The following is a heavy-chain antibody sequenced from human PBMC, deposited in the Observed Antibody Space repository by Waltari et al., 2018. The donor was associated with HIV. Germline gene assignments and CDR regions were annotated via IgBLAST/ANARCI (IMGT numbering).Heavy chain of an antibody. CDR2: IKQDGSEK. CDR3: ARDWGYGDYVGY. J-gene: IGHJ4*02. CDR1: GFTFRSFW. D-gene: IGHD4-17*01. V-gene: IGHV3-7*01. Sequence: EVQLVESGGGLVQPGGSLRLSCAASGFTFRSFWMSWVRQAPGKGLEWVANIKQDGSEKYYVDSVKGRFTISRDNAKNSLYLQMNSLRAEDTAVYYCARDWGYGDYVGYWGQGTLVTVSS.